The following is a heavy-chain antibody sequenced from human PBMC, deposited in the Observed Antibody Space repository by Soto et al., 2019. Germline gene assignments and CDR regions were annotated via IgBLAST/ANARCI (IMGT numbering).Heavy chain of an antibody. D-gene: IGHD5-12*01. CDR2: IIPIFGTA. V-gene: IGHV1-69*13. J-gene: IGHJ6*02. CDR3: AGRDGYNYYYYGMDV. Sequence: AASVKVSCKASGGTFSSYAISWVRQAPGQGLEWMGGIIPIFGTANYAQKFQGRVTITADESTSTAYMELSSLRSEDTAVYYCAGRDGYNYYYYGMDVWGQGTTVTVSS. CDR1: GGTFSSYA.